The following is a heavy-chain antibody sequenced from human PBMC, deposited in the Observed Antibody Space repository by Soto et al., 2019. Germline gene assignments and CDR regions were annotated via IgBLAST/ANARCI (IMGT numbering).Heavy chain of an antibody. D-gene: IGHD6-13*01. CDR3: ARQRQPQFDY. CDR2: IYYSGST. V-gene: IGHV4-39*01. J-gene: IGHJ4*02. Sequence: QLQLQESGPGLVKPSETLSLTCTVSGGSISSSSYYWGWIRQPPGKGLEWIGSIYYSGSTYYNPSLKSRVTLSVDTSKNQFSLKLSSVTAADTAVYYCARQRQPQFDYWGQGTLVTVSS. CDR1: GGSISSSSYY.